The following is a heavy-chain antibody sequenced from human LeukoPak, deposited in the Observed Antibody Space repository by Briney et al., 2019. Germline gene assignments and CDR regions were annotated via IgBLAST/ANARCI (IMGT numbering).Heavy chain of an antibody. Sequence: PGGSLRLSCAASGFTFSIYAMSCVRQAPGEGREWVSAISGSGGGTYYADSVKGRFTISRDNSKNTLYLQMNSLRAEDTAVYYCAKARSSWHYYFDYWGQGNLVTVSS. CDR2: ISGSGGGT. J-gene: IGHJ4*02. CDR1: GFTFSIYA. CDR3: AKARSSWHYYFDY. D-gene: IGHD6-13*01. V-gene: IGHV3-23*01.